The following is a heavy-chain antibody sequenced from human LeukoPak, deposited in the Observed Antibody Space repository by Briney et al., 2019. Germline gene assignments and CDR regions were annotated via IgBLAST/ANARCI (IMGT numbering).Heavy chain of an antibody. D-gene: IGHD1-26*01. V-gene: IGHV4-34*01. Sequence: SETLSLTCAVYGGSFSGYYWSWIRQPPGKGLEWIGEINHSGSTNYNPSLKSRVTISVDTSKNQFSLKLSSVTAADTAVYYCASLELARPNYYYYYMDVWGKGTTVTVSS. J-gene: IGHJ6*03. CDR1: GGSFSGYY. CDR2: INHSGST. CDR3: ASLELARPNYYYYYMDV.